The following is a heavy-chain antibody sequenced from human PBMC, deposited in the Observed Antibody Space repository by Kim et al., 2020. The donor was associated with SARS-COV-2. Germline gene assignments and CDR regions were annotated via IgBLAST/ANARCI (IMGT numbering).Heavy chain of an antibody. CDR2: IYYSGST. Sequence: SETLSLTCTVSGGSISSSSYYWGWIRQPPGKGLEWIGSIYYSGSTYYNPSLKSRVTISVDTSKNQFSLKLSSVTAADTAVYYCARTSYYYDSSGYSYFDYWGQGTLVTVSS. J-gene: IGHJ4*02. D-gene: IGHD3-22*01. CDR3: ARTSYYYDSSGYSYFDY. CDR1: GGSISSSSYY. V-gene: IGHV4-39*01.